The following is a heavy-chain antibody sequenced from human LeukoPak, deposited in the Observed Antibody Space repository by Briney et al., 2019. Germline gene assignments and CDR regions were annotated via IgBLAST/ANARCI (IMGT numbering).Heavy chain of an antibody. CDR3: TTDRQRGYSGYDFFY. J-gene: IGHJ4*02. Sequence: PGGSLRLSCAASGFTFSNAWMNWVRQAPGKGLEWVAHIKSKTDDGTTDYAAPVKGRFTISRDDSKNTLYLQMNSLKTEDTAVYYCTTDRQRGYSGYDFFYWGQGTLVTVSS. V-gene: IGHV3-15*01. CDR1: GFTFSNAW. D-gene: IGHD5-12*01. CDR2: IKSKTDDGTT.